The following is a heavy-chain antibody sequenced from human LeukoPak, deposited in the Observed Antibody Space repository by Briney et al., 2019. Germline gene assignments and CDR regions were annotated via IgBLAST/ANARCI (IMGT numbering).Heavy chain of an antibody. CDR1: GFTFDAYG. V-gene: IGHV3-20*04. CDR2: INWNGGST. Sequence: RTGGSLRLSCAASGFTFDAYGMSWVRHAPGKGLEWVSGINWNGGSTGYADSVKGRFTISRDNAKNSLYLQMNSLRAEDTALYYCATTYYYDGSGYYGDYWGQGTLVTVSS. J-gene: IGHJ4*02. CDR3: ATTYYYDGSGYYGDY. D-gene: IGHD3-22*01.